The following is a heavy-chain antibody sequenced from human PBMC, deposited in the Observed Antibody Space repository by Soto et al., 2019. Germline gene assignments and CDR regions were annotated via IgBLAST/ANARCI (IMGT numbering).Heavy chain of an antibody. J-gene: IGHJ6*02. Sequence: QVQLVQSGAEVKKPGSSVKVSCKASGGTFSSYAISWVRQAPGQGLEWMGGIIPIFGTANYAQKFQGRVTITADESTSTAYMQLSSLSSEDTAVYYCARSPGDFWIGYYPPLYYGMDVWRQGTTVTVAS. D-gene: IGHD3-3*01. CDR2: IIPIFGTA. CDR3: ARSPGDFWIGYYPPLYYGMDV. CDR1: GGTFSSYA. V-gene: IGHV1-69*01.